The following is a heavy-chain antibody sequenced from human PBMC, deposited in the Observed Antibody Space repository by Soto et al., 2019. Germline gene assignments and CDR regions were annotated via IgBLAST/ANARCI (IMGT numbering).Heavy chain of an antibody. Sequence: ASVKVSCKASGFTFTSSAMQWVRQARGQRLEWIGWIVVGSGNTNYAQKFQEGVTITRDMSTSTAYMELSSLRSEDTAVYYCAAVLAVAGSEVDPWGQGTLVTVSS. CDR1: GFTFTSSA. CDR2: IVVGSGNT. CDR3: AAVLAVAGSEVDP. J-gene: IGHJ5*02. V-gene: IGHV1-58*02. D-gene: IGHD6-19*01.